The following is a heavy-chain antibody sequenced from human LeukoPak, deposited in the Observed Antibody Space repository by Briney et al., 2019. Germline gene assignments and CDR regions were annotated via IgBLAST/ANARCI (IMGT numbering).Heavy chain of an antibody. D-gene: IGHD3-10*01. CDR3: ARDSWVWFGESRTHNWFDP. CDR1: GFSFSAAW. V-gene: IGHV3-7*01. J-gene: IGHJ5*02. CDR2: IKNDGSDK. Sequence: GGSLRLSCEASGFSFSAAWMTWVRRAPGKGLEWVATIKNDGSDKYYVDSVKGRFTLSRDNAKNLVYLQMNSLRAEDTAVYYCARDSWVWFGESRTHNWFDPWGQGTLVTVSS.